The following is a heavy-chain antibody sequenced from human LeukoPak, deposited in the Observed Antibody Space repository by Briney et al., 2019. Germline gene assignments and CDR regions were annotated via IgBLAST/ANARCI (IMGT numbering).Heavy chain of an antibody. D-gene: IGHD6-13*01. CDR3: ATPAAGPGAEYSLY. Sequence: PGGSLRLSCAASGFTFSSYSMNWVRQAPGKGLEWVSSIDFTSRYIYNADSVKGRFTTSRDNAKNSLDLQMNSLKVEDTAVYYCATPAAGPGAEYSLYGGQGTLVIVSS. CDR2: IDFTSRYI. V-gene: IGHV3-21*01. J-gene: IGHJ1*01. CDR1: GFTFSSYS.